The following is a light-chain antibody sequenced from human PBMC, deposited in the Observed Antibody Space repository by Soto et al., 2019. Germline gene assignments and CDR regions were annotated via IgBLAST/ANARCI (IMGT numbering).Light chain of an antibody. CDR3: QEYNSAPLT. Sequence: DIQMTQSPSSLSASVGDRVTITCRASQGITNYLAWFQQKPGKVPKLLIYAASTLQSGVPSRFSGSGSGTDVTLTIRRLQPDDVATYSCQEYNSAPLTFGVGTKVELK. CDR1: QGITNY. CDR2: AAS. J-gene: IGKJ4*01. V-gene: IGKV1-27*01.